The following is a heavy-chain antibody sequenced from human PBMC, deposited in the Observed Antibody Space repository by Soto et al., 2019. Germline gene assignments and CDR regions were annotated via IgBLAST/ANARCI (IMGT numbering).Heavy chain of an antibody. D-gene: IGHD3-10*01. V-gene: IGHV1-18*01. CDR3: ARNKGFGESDV. CDR1: GYSFTSYG. J-gene: IGHJ6*02. Sequence: QVQLVQSGAEVKKPGASVKVSCKASGYSFTSYGISWVRQAPGQGLEWMGWISAYNGNTNYAQKHQGRVTMDTDTSTSTAYRELRCLRFADSAVDYCARNKGFGESDVWGQGSTVTVSS. CDR2: ISAYNGNT.